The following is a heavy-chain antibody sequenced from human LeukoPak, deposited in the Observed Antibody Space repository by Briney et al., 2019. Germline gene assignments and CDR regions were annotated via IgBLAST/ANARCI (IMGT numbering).Heavy chain of an antibody. V-gene: IGHV3-21*04. CDR3: AKDIHVWGSYRWGSIDS. Sequence: GGSLRLSCAASGFTFSSYSMNWVRQAPGKGLEWVSSISSSSSYIYYADSLKGRFTISRDNAKNSLYLQMNSLRSEDTAVYYCAKDIHVWGSYRWGSIDSWGQGNLVTVSS. D-gene: IGHD3-16*02. CDR2: ISSSSSYI. J-gene: IGHJ4*02. CDR1: GFTFSSYS.